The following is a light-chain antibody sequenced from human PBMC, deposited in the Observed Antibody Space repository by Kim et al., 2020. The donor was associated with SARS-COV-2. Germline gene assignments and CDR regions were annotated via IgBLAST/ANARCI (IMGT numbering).Light chain of an antibody. J-gene: IGLJ3*02. CDR1: SLRSYY. CDR3: NSRESSANHWM. Sequence: SSELTQEPAVSVALGQTVRITCKGDSLRSYYASWYQQKPGQAPVLVFYGKNNRPSGIPDRFSGSYSGNTASLTITAAQAEDEADYYCNSRESSANHWMFGGGTQLTVL. V-gene: IGLV3-19*01. CDR2: GKN.